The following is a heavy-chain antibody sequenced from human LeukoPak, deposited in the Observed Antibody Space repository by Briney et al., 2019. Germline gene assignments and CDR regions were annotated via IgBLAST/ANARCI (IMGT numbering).Heavy chain of an antibody. J-gene: IGHJ4*02. Sequence: TSSETLSLTCTVSGGSISSYYWSWVRQPPGKGLEWVGYIYYSGSTNYHPSLKSRVTISVDTSKNQFSLKLSSVTAADTAVYYCARNPTDYYDSSGYAKGLFDYWGQGTLVTVSS. CDR3: ARNPTDYYDSSGYAKGLFDY. D-gene: IGHD3-22*01. CDR2: IYYSGST. CDR1: GGSISSYY. V-gene: IGHV4-59*01.